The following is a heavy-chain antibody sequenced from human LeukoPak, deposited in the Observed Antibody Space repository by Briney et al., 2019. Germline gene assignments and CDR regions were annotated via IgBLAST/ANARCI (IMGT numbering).Heavy chain of an antibody. J-gene: IGHJ3*02. CDR2: IYYSGST. CDR1: GGSISSHY. Sequence: PSETLSLTCTVSGGSISSHYWSWIRQPPGKGLEWIGYIYYSGSTNYNPSLKSRVTISVDTSKNQFSLKLSSVTAADTAVYYCARAPSSAGYVVVPAAILGAFDIWGQGTMVTVSS. CDR3: ARAPSSAGYVVVPAAILGAFDI. D-gene: IGHD2-2*01. V-gene: IGHV4-59*11.